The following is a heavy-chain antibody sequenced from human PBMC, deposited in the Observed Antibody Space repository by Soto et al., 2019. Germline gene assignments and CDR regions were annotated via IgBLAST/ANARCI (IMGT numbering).Heavy chain of an antibody. CDR1: GYTFTHYA. V-gene: IGHV1-18*01. D-gene: IGHD3-10*02. CDR3: AREACSGSYYPFGY. J-gene: IGHJ4*01. CDR2: ISPYNGDT. Sequence: ASVKVSCKASGYTFTHYAISWMRQTPGQGLEWLGWISPYNGDTKYAQQFQDRVTMTTDTSTTTAYMELRSLRSDDTPIYYCAREACSGSYYPFGYRGQGTLVTGSS.